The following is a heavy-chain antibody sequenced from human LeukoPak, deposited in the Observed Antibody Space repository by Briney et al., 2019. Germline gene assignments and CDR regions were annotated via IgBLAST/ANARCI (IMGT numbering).Heavy chain of an antibody. CDR3: AREAPEQVRIAYFDY. CDR1: GFTFSSYW. D-gene: IGHD3-10*01. Sequence: GGSLRLSCAASGFTFSSYWMSWVRQAPGKGLEWVANIKQDGSEKYYVDSVKGRFTISRDNAKNSLYLQLNSLRAEDTAVYYCAREAPEQVRIAYFDYWGQGTLVTVSS. V-gene: IGHV3-7*01. CDR2: IKQDGSEK. J-gene: IGHJ4*02.